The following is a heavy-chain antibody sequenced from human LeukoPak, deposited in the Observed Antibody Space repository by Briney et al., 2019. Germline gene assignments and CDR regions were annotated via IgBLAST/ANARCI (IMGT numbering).Heavy chain of an antibody. J-gene: IGHJ3*02. CDR1: GFTFSSYA. CDR3: AIASGGRGYSYGLPLSAVDI. Sequence: GGSLRLSCAASGFTFSSYAMSWVRQSPGKGLEWVSAISGSGGSTYYADSVKGRLTISSDNSKHTLYLQMNSLRADYVAVNYCAIASGGRGYSYGLPLSAVDIWGQGTMVTVSS. D-gene: IGHD5-18*01. CDR2: ISGSGGST. V-gene: IGHV3-23*01.